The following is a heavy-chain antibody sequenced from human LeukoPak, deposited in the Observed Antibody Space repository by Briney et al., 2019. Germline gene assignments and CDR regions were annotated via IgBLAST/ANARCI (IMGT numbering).Heavy chain of an antibody. D-gene: IGHD3-22*01. CDR1: GFTFSSYS. CDR2: ISSSSSYI. J-gene: IGHJ4*02. V-gene: IGHV3-21*01. CDR3: AREPLYYYDSSGYYPYYFDY. Sequence: GGSLRLSCAASGFTFSSYSTNWVRQAPGKGLEWVSSISSSSSYIYYADSVKGRFTISRDNAKNSLYLQMNSLRAEDTAVYYCAREPLYYYDSSGYYPYYFDYWGQGTLVTVSS.